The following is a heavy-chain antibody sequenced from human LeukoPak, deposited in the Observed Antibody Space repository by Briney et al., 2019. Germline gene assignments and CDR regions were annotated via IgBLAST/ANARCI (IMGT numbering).Heavy chain of an antibody. Sequence: PSETLSLTCTVSGGSISSYYWSWIRQPPGKGLVWIGYIYYSGSTNYNPSLKSRVTISVDTSKNQFSLKLSSVTAADTAVYYCARDEGPLYSSSWYWFDPWGQGTLVTVSS. CDR3: ARDEGPLYSSSWYWFDP. V-gene: IGHV4-59*01. CDR1: GGSISSYY. D-gene: IGHD6-13*01. CDR2: IYYSGST. J-gene: IGHJ5*02.